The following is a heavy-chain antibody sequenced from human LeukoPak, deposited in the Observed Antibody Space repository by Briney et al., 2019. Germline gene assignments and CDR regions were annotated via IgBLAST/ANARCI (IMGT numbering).Heavy chain of an antibody. CDR3: ATWGYCSSTSCYKVQFDP. J-gene: IGHJ5*02. Sequence: PGASLQISCKGSGYIFTSYWIGWVRQLPGKGLEWMGIIYPGDSDTRYSPSFQGQVTISADKSISTAYLQWSSLKASDTAMYYCATWGYCSSTSCYKVQFDPWGQGTLVTVSS. D-gene: IGHD2-2*02. V-gene: IGHV5-51*01. CDR2: IYPGDSDT. CDR1: GYIFTSYW.